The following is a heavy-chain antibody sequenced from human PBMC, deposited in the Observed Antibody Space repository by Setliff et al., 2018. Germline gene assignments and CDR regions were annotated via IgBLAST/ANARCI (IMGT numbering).Heavy chain of an antibody. CDR1: GFTFSSYW. Sequence: GGSLRLSCAASGFTFSSYWMSRVRQAPGKGLEWVANIKQDGSEKYYVDSVKGRFSISRDNAKNSLYLQMNSLRAEDTAVYYCARTPDGFLGDGYNLNTLGYFDSWGQGTLVTV. V-gene: IGHV3-7*01. J-gene: IGHJ4*02. CDR3: ARTPDGFLGDGYNLNTLGYFDS. D-gene: IGHD3-3*01. CDR2: IKQDGSEK.